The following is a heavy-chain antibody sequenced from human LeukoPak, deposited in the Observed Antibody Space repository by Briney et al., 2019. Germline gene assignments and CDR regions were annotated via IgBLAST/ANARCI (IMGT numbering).Heavy chain of an antibody. J-gene: IGHJ4*02. Sequence: SETLSLTCAVSGVPFSNYYWSWVRQSPRQGLEWIGEINHSGYTNYNPSLKSRVTMSIDTSKNQFSLKLTSVTAADAGVYYCTRAVAGHPDWGQGTLVTVPS. CDR3: TRAVAGHPD. D-gene: IGHD6-19*01. CDR1: GVPFSNYY. CDR2: INHSGYT. V-gene: IGHV4-34*01.